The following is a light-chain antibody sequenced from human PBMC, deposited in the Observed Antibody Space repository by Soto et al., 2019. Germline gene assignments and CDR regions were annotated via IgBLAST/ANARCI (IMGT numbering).Light chain of an antibody. V-gene: IGKV3-15*01. J-gene: IGKJ1*01. CDR1: QSVSSN. CDR2: GAS. CDR3: QQYNNWPQT. Sequence: EIVMTQPPATLSVTPGERATLSCRASQSVSSNLAWYQQKPGQAPRLLIYGASTRATGIPARFSGSGSGTEFTLTISRLQSEDFAAYYCQQYNNWPQTFGQGTKV.